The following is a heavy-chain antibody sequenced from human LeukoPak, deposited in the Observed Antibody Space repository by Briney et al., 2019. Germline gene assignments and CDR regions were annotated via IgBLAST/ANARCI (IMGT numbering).Heavy chain of an antibody. D-gene: IGHD2-21*02. CDR2: IYPGDSGT. CDR3: ARQIYCGGDCYSDYYFDY. J-gene: IGHJ4*02. Sequence: GESLKISCNASGYXFTNYWICWVRQMPGKGLEWMGIIYPGDSGTRYSPSFQGQVTISADKSISTAYLQWSSLKASDTAMYYCARQIYCGGDCYSDYYFDYWGQGTLVTVSS. V-gene: IGHV5-51*01. CDR1: GYXFTNYW.